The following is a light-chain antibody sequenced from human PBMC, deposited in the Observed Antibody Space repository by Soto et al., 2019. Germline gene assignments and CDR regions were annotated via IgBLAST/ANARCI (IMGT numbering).Light chain of an antibody. Sequence: DIVMTQSPDSLAVSLGERATINCKSSQSVLYSSDNKTYLAWYQQKPGQPPKLLIYWASTREFGVPDRFSGSGSVTDFTLTISSLQAEDVAVYYCQQSYTTPWTFGQGTTVEIK. V-gene: IGKV4-1*01. CDR3: QQSYTTPWT. CDR1: QSVLYSSDNKTY. CDR2: WAS. J-gene: IGKJ1*01.